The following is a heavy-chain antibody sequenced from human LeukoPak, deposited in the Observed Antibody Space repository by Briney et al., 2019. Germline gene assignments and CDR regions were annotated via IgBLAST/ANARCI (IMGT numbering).Heavy chain of an antibody. D-gene: IGHD3-22*01. Sequence: GGSLRLSRAASGFTVSSNYMSWVRQAPGKGLEWVSVIYSGGSTYYADSVKGRFTISRDNSKHTLYLQMNSLRAEDTAVYYCAKDRITMIDIWGQGTMVTVSS. CDR1: GFTVSSNY. J-gene: IGHJ3*02. V-gene: IGHV3-53*01. CDR3: AKDRITMIDI. CDR2: IYSGGST.